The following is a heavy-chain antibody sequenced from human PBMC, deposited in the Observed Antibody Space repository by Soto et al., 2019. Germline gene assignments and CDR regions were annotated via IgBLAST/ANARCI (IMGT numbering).Heavy chain of an antibody. CDR1: GFTFSSYG. Sequence: GGSLRLSCAASGFTFSSYGMHWVRQAPGKGLEWVAVISYDGSNKYYADSVEGRFTISRDNSKNTLYLQMNSLRAEDTAVYYCAKDYDSSGYYQYYYGMDVWGQGTTVTVSS. J-gene: IGHJ6*02. CDR3: AKDYDSSGYYQYYYGMDV. CDR2: ISYDGSNK. V-gene: IGHV3-30*18. D-gene: IGHD3-22*01.